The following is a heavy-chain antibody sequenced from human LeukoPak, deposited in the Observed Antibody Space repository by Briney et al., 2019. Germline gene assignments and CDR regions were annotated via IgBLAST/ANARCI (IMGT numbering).Heavy chain of an antibody. CDR1: GYTFTSYA. Sequence: ASVKVSCKASGYTFTSYAMNWVRQAPGQGLEWMGWINTNTGNPTYAQGFTGRFVFSLDTSVSTAYLQISSLKAEDTAVYYCARYTAMVAFHAHGFDIWGKGTMVTVS. V-gene: IGHV7-4-1*02. CDR3: ARYTAMVAFHAHGFDI. D-gene: IGHD5-18*01. CDR2: INTNTGNP. J-gene: IGHJ3*02.